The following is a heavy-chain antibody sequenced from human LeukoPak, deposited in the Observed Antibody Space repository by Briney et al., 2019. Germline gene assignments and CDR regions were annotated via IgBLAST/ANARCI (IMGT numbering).Heavy chain of an antibody. Sequence: GESQKISCKGSGYSFTSYWIGWVRQMPGKGLEWMGIIYPGDSDTRYSPSFQGQVTISADKSISTAYLQWSSLKASDTAMYYCARIPATYYYDSSGLNAFDIWGQGTMVTVSS. V-gene: IGHV5-51*01. D-gene: IGHD3-22*01. J-gene: IGHJ3*02. CDR2: IYPGDSDT. CDR1: GYSFTSYW. CDR3: ARIPATYYYDSSGLNAFDI.